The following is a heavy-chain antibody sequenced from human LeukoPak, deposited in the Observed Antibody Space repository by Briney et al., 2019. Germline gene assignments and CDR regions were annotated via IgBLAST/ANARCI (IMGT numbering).Heavy chain of an antibody. V-gene: IGHV1-2*07. CDR1: GYTFTGHF. CDR2: IYPSNGDT. Sequence: GASVKVSCKASGYTFTGHFIHWVRQAPGQGLEWMGWIYPSNGDTNYAHKFRGRVTMTRDTSISTAYMELSSLRSDDTAVYYCARVAIYTYASGSYSGMDVWGQGTSVTVSS. J-gene: IGHJ6*02. CDR3: ARVAIYTYASGSYSGMDV. D-gene: IGHD3-16*01.